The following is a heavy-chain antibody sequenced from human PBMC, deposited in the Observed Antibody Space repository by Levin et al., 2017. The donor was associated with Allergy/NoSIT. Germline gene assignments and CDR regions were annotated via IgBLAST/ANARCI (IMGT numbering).Heavy chain of an antibody. D-gene: IGHD4-17*01. CDR1: GGSFSGYY. CDR2: INHSGST. Sequence: SETLSLTCAVYGGSFSGYYWSWIRQPPGKGLEWIGEINHSGSTNYNPSLKSRVTISVDTSKNQFSLKLSSVTAADTAVYYCARGPSNDYGDTHLDYWGQGTLVTVSS. V-gene: IGHV4-34*01. J-gene: IGHJ4*02. CDR3: ARGPSNDYGDTHLDY.